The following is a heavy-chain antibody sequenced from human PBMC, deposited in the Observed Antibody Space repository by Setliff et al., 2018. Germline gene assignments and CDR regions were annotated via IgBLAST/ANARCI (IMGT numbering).Heavy chain of an antibody. CDR2: INTITGNP. Sequence: GASVKVSCKASGYTFIDYGMSWVRQAPGQSLEWMGWINTITGNPTYAQGFTGRFVFSLDTSVSTAYLQISSVKAEDTAVYYCARGYCSGGSCADFDYWGQGTLVTVSS. D-gene: IGHD2-15*01. J-gene: IGHJ4*02. CDR3: ARGYCSGGSCADFDY. CDR1: GYTFIDYG. V-gene: IGHV7-4-1*02.